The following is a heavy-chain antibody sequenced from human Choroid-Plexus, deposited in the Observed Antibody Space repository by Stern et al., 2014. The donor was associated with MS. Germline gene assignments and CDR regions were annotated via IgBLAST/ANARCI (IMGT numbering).Heavy chain of an antibody. V-gene: IGHV3-30*18. CDR1: GFTFSNFG. Sequence: MQLVESGGGVAQPGRPLILSCAASGFTFSNFGMHWVRQAPGKGLEWVALMSEDGIDKYYADSVKGRFTIFRDNSKNTLYMHMNSRRAEDTAVYYCAKDRQWSTYFFDYWGQGSLVTVSS. CDR2: MSEDGIDK. J-gene: IGHJ4*02. CDR3: AKDRQWSTYFFDY. D-gene: IGHD2-15*01.